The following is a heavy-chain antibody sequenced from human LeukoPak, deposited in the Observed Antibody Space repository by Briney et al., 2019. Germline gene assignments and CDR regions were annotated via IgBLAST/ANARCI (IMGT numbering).Heavy chain of an antibody. CDR3: ARVVSGLPPSFDP. V-gene: IGHV4-59*01. J-gene: IGHJ5*02. CDR2: IYYSGST. Sequence: PSETLSLTCTVSGGSISNYYWSWIRQPPGKGLEWIGYIYYSGSTNYNPSLKSRVTISVDTSKNQFSLKLSSVTAADTAVYYCARVVSGLPPSFDPWGQGTLVTVSS. D-gene: IGHD3-10*01. CDR1: GGSISNYY.